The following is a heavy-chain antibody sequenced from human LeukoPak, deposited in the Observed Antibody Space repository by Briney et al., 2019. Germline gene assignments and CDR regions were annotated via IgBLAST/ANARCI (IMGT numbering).Heavy chain of an antibody. CDR2: INDSGNT. J-gene: IGHJ3*02. CDR1: GGPITSYY. V-gene: IGHV4-59*01. Sequence: SETLSLTCSVSGGPITSYYGSWIRQPRGKGLEWIGYINDSGNTNYNPYRKSQVTISLDTSKNQFSLKLSSVTAADTAVYYCARPHSSGWYDAFDIWGQGTMVTVSS. D-gene: IGHD6-13*01. CDR3: ARPHSSGWYDAFDI.